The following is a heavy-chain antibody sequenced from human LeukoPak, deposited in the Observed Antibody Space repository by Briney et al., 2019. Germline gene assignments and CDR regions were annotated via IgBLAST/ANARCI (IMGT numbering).Heavy chain of an antibody. Sequence: PSETLSLTCTVSGGSISSYYWSWIRQPPGKGLEWIGYIYYSGSTNYNASLKSRVTISVDTSKNQFSLKLSSVTAADTAVYYCARGRESPYNWFDPWGQGTLVTVSS. CDR3: ARGRESPYNWFDP. V-gene: IGHV4-59*01. J-gene: IGHJ5*02. CDR1: GGSISSYY. CDR2: IYYSGST.